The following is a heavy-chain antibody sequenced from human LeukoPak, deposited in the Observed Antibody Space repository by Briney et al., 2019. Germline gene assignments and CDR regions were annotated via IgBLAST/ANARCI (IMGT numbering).Heavy chain of an antibody. J-gene: IGHJ4*02. CDR3: AKEERYYDILTGYYRRRYYFDY. CDR2: ISYDGSNK. D-gene: IGHD3-9*01. Sequence: QPGRSLRLSCAASGFTFSSYGMHWVRQAPGKGLEWVAVISYDGSNKYYADSVKGRFTISRDNSKNTLYPQMNSLRAEDAAVYYCAKEERYYDILTGYYRRRYYFDYWGQGTLVTVSS. V-gene: IGHV3-30*18. CDR1: GFTFSSYG.